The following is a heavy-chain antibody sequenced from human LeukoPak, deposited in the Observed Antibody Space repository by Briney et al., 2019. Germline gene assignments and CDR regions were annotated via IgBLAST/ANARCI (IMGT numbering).Heavy chain of an antibody. CDR1: GDSISSYY. CDR3: ARASPAEENWCYHNFDY. Sequence: SETLSLTCTVSGDSISSYYWSWIRQPPGKGLEWIGYIYYNWSTNYNPSLKGRITISVETSKNQFSLKLSSVTAADTAVYYCARASPAEENWCYHNFDYWGQGTLATVS. J-gene: IGHJ4*02. D-gene: IGHD4/OR15-4a*01. V-gene: IGHV4-59*01. CDR2: IYYNWST.